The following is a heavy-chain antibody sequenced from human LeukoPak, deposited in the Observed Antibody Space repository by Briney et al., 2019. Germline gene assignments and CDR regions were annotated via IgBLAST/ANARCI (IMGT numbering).Heavy chain of an antibody. CDR1: GFTFSSYA. CDR3: ASGGSSGWSPFDY. J-gene: IGHJ4*02. V-gene: IGHV3-21*01. Sequence: PGGSLRLSCAASGFTFSSYAMSWVRQAPGKGLEWVSSISSSSSYIYYADSVKGRFTISRDNAKNSLYLQMNSLRAEDTAVYYCASGGSSGWSPFDYWGQGTLVTVSS. CDR2: ISSSSSYI. D-gene: IGHD6-19*01.